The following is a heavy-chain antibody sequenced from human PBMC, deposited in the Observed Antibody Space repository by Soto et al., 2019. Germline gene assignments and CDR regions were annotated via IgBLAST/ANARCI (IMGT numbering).Heavy chain of an antibody. CDR3: ARGGGGDCSFDY. D-gene: IGHD2-21*02. V-gene: IGHV4-34*01. J-gene: IGHJ4*02. CDR2: INHSGST. CDR1: GGSFSGYY. Sequence: LSLTCAVYGGSFSGYYWSWIRQPPGKGLEWIGEINHSGSTNYNPSLKSRVTISVDTSKNQFSLKLSSVTAADTAVYYCARGGGGDCSFDYWGQGTLVTVSS.